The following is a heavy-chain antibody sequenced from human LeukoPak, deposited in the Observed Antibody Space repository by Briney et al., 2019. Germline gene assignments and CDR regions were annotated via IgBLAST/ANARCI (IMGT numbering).Heavy chain of an antibody. CDR1: GYTFTNFG. D-gene: IGHD5-18*01. J-gene: IGHJ5*02. CDR2: ISTYNGNT. Sequence: ASVKVSCKASGYTFTNFGISWVRQAPGQGLECMGWISTYNGNTNYAQKLQGRVTITTDTYTTTAYMELRSLRSDDTAVYYCARESFSLKQVDTAMLLTWGQGTLVTVSS. V-gene: IGHV1-18*01. CDR3: ARESFSLKQVDTAMLLT.